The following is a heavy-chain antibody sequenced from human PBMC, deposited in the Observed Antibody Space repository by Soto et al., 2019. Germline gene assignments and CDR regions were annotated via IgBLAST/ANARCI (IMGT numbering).Heavy chain of an antibody. J-gene: IGHJ6*02. Sequence: SDTLSLTCTFPGSSIRSFYWSWTLQPPGKGLEWIGYMYNTGSTIYNPSLKSRVTISVDTSKNQFSLKLNSVTAADTAVYYCARDLWGYCGADCYPLDVWGQGTTVTVS. CDR3: ARDLWGYCGADCYPLDV. D-gene: IGHD2-21*02. CDR2: MYNTGST. V-gene: IGHV4-59*01. CDR1: GSSIRSFY.